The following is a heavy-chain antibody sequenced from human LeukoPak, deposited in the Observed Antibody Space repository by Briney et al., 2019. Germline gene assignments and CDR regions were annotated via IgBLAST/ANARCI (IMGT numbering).Heavy chain of an antibody. Sequence: GGSLRLSCAASGSTFSSYAMSWVRQAPGKGLEWVSAISGSGGSTYYADSVKGRFTISRDNSKNTLYLQMNSLRAGDTAVYYCASALYDILTGYYREPYDYWGQGTLVTVSS. V-gene: IGHV3-23*01. J-gene: IGHJ4*02. D-gene: IGHD3-9*01. CDR2: ISGSGGST. CDR1: GSTFSSYA. CDR3: ASALYDILTGYYREPYDY.